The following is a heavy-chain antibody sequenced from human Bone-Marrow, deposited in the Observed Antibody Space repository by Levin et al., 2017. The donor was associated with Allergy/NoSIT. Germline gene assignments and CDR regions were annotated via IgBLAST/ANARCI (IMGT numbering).Heavy chain of an antibody. V-gene: IGHV4-39*01. J-gene: IGHJ4*02. CDR2: IHHSGTT. CDR3: ARRQGYYFDY. CDR1: GGSISNSNYY. Sequence: SETLSLTCTVSGGSISNSNYYWAWIRQPPGTGLEWIGSIHHSGTTYYKPSLMSRLTMPVDTSKNQFSLRLSSVTAGDTAVYYCARRQGYYFDYWGQGTLVTVSS.